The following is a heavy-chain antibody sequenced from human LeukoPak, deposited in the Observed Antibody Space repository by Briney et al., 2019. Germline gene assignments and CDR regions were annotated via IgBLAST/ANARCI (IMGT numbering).Heavy chain of an antibody. CDR3: ATSYDHGWLIGS. CDR1: GGSITNDY. Sequence: SETLSLTCTVSGGSITNDYWNWIRQSPGTRLEWIGSIHYSGTINYSPSLKSRITISLDTSKNQFSLKLSSVTAADTAMYYCATSYDHGWLIGSWGQGTLVTVSS. CDR2: IHYSGTI. V-gene: IGHV4-59*01. D-gene: IGHD3-16*01. J-gene: IGHJ4*02.